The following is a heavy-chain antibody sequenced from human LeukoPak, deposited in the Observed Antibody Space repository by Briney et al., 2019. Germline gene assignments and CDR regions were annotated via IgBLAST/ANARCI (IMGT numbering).Heavy chain of an antibody. CDR3: ATYYYESSGHPLFDQ. D-gene: IGHD3-22*01. V-gene: IGHV3-15*04. CDR2: TVSEIDGGTT. CDR1: GFTFNYAW. J-gene: IGHJ4*02. Sequence: KPGGSLRLSCAASGFTFNYAWMSWVRQVPGKGLEWVGQTVSEIDGGTTDYATPVKGRFTISRDDSKNMLYLQMNLLKTEGTAVYYCATYYYESSGHPLFDQWGQGTLVTVSS.